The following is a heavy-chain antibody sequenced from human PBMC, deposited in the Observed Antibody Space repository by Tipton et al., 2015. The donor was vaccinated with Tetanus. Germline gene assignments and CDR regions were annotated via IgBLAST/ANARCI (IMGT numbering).Heavy chain of an antibody. CDR3: AKEFQRARIRFFDS. Sequence: SLRLSCGASGFSFSNYGMSWVRQAPGRGLEWLSVIYNGDRTSHADSVKGRFTISRDKSKNTLYLQMNSLRAEDTAVYYCAKEFQRARIRFFDSWGQGSQVTASS. CDR2: IYNGDRT. CDR1: GFSFSNYG. V-gene: IGHV3-53*01. D-gene: IGHD3-10*01. J-gene: IGHJ4*02.